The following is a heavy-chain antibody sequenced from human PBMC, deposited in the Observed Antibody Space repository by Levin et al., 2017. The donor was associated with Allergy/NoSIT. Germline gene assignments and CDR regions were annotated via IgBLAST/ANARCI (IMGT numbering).Heavy chain of an antibody. CDR1: GFTLSIYG. CDR3: AKEGSASYLDQ. J-gene: IGHJ4*02. CDR2: LGSGGSTT. V-gene: IGHV3-48*02. Sequence: PGGSLRLSCAASGFTLSIYGMNWVRQAPGKGLEWISFLGSGGSTTYYADSVRGRFTISRDNAKNSLYLQMDSLRDEDTAVYYCAKEGSASYLDQWGQGTLVTVSS.